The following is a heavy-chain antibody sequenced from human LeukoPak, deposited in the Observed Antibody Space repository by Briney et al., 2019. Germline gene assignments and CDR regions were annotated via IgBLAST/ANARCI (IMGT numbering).Heavy chain of an antibody. CDR2: ISAYNGNT. D-gene: IGHD3-3*01. Sequence: ASVKVSCKASGYTFTSYGISWVRQAPGQGPEWMGWISAYNGNTNYAQKLQGRVTMTRNTSISTAYMELSSLRSEDTAVYYCARGLGRKYYDFWSGPTSWGQGTLVTVSS. CDR3: ARGLGRKYYDFWSGPTS. CDR1: GYTFTSYG. V-gene: IGHV1-18*01. J-gene: IGHJ5*02.